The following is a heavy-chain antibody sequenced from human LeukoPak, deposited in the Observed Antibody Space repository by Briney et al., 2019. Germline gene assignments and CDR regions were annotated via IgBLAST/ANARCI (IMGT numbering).Heavy chain of an antibody. Sequence: ASVKVSCKPSGYTFTKYYMHWVRQAPGQGLEWMGMINPSGGSTDYAQKFQGRVTITRDTSTSTVYMELSSLRSEDTAMYYCARDKQGGLPLVRGGYFHYWGQGTLVTVSS. V-gene: IGHV1-46*01. D-gene: IGHD3-10*01. J-gene: IGHJ4*02. CDR2: INPSGGST. CDR1: GYTFTKYY. CDR3: ARDKQGGLPLVRGGYFHY.